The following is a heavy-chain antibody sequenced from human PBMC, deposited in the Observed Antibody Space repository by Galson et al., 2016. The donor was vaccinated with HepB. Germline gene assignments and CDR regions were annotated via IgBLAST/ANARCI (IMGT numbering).Heavy chain of an antibody. D-gene: IGHD3-16*01. V-gene: IGHV3-33*01. J-gene: IGHJ4*02. CDR1: GFTFSSYG. CDR3: ARDGRDEYVWDY. CDR2: IWYDGSNK. Sequence: SLRLSCAASGFTFSSYGIHWVRQAPGKGLEWVAVIWYDGSNKYYADSVKGRFIISRDNSKNTLYLEMNSLRAEDTAVYYCARDGRDEYVWDYWGQGTLVTVSS.